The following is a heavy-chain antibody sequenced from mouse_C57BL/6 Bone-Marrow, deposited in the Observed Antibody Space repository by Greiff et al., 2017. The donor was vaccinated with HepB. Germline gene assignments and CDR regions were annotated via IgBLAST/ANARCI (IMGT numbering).Heavy chain of an antibody. D-gene: IGHD2-1*01. Sequence: EVQLMESGGGLVKPGGSLKLSCAASGFTFSSYAMSWVRQTPEKRLEWVATISDGGSYTYYPDNVKGRFTISRDNAKNNRYMQMSDLKSEDTAMYYCARRYGNYGFAYWGQGTRVTVSA. CDR1: GFTFSSYA. CDR3: ARRYGNYGFAY. V-gene: IGHV5-4*01. CDR2: ISDGGSYT. J-gene: IGHJ3*01.